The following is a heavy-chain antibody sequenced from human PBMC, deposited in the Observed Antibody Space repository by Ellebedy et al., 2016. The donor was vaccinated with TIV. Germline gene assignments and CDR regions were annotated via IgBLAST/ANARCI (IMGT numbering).Heavy chain of an antibody. V-gene: IGHV4-39*07. CDR1: DDSISTNNYY. CDR3: TGRVALDY. CDR2: VYYSGST. Sequence: MPSETLSLTCTVSDDSISTNNYYWAWIRQPPGKGLQWIGSVYYSGSTYYNPSLKSRVTISVDTAKNQFSLTLSSVTAADTAVYYCTGRVALDYWGQGILVTISS. J-gene: IGHJ4*02. D-gene: IGHD1-14*01.